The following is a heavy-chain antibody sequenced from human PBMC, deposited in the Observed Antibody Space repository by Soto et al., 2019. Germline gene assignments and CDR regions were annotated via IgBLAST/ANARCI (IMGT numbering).Heavy chain of an antibody. D-gene: IGHD3-16*02. Sequence: QLQLQESGPGLVKPSETLSLTCTVSGGSISSSSYYWGWIRQPPGKGLEWIGSIYYSGSTYYNQSLKSRVTISVDTSKNQFSRKLSSVTAADTAGYYCARQNYDYVWGSYRSSEGFFDYWGQGTLVTVSS. CDR1: GGSISSSSYY. V-gene: IGHV4-39*01. J-gene: IGHJ4*02. CDR3: ARQNYDYVWGSYRSSEGFFDY. CDR2: IYYSGST.